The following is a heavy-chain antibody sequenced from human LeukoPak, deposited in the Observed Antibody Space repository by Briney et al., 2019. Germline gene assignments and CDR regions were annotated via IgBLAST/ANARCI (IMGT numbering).Heavy chain of an antibody. D-gene: IGHD2-8*02. Sequence: GGSLRLSCAASGFTFSSYAMHWVRQAAGKGLEWVAVISYDGSNKHYADSVRGRFTISRDNSKSTLSLQMNSLRAEDTAIYYCATYRQVLLPFESWGQGTLVTASS. CDR3: ATYRQVLLPFES. CDR1: GFTFSSYA. J-gene: IGHJ4*02. CDR2: ISYDGSNK. V-gene: IGHV3-30*04.